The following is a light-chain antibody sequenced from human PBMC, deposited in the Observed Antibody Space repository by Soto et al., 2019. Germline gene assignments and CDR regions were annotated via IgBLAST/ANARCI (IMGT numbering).Light chain of an antibody. CDR2: GAS. CDR1: QSVSIN. V-gene: IGKV3-20*01. CDR3: QQYAGSPRT. Sequence: EIVMTQSPATLSVSPGERATLSCRASQSVSINLAWYQQKPGQAPRLLIYGASSRATGIPARFSGSGSGTDFTLTINRVEPEDFAVYFCQQYAGSPRTFGQGTKVDIK. J-gene: IGKJ1*01.